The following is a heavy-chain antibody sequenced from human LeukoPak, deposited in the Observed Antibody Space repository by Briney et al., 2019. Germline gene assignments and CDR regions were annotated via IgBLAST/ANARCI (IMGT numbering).Heavy chain of an antibody. V-gene: IGHV4-4*07. D-gene: IGHD6-6*01. CDR3: ARNFRFSSPGAMDV. CDR1: GGSISSYY. Sequence: SETLSLTCTVSGGSISSYYWSWIRQPAGKGLEWIGRIYTSGSTNYNPSLKSRVTMSVDTSKNQFSLKLSSVTAADTAAYYCARNFRFSSPGAMDVWGKGTMVTVSS. J-gene: IGHJ6*03. CDR2: IYTSGST.